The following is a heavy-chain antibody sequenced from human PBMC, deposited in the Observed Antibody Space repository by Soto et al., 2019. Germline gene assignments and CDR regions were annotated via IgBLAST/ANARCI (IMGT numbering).Heavy chain of an antibody. CDR2: LYNHGKT. CDR3: ARLTEAERH. Sequence: GWSLRLSCVVSGFMVISSHMIWVRQAPGKGLEGVSILYNHGKTNYLDSVKGRFTITRDNSKNTVYLQMNSLRVEDTAVYYCARLTEAERHWGQGALVTVSS. V-gene: IGHV3-53*01. CDR1: GFMVISSH. J-gene: IGHJ4*02. D-gene: IGHD1-1*01.